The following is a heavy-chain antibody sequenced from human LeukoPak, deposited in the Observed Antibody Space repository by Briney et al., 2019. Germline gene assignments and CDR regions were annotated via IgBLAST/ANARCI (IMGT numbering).Heavy chain of an antibody. CDR2: ISYIGST. V-gene: IGHV4-59*11. CDR3: ARDLVTVTKGFDI. Sequence: SETLSLTCAVSGDSFSSHYWTWIRQSPGKGLEWIGYISYIGSTNYNPSLKSRVTISIDTSKNQFSLKLRSVTAADTAVYYCARDLVTVTKGFDIWGQGTMVNVSS. D-gene: IGHD4-17*01. J-gene: IGHJ3*02. CDR1: GDSFSSHY.